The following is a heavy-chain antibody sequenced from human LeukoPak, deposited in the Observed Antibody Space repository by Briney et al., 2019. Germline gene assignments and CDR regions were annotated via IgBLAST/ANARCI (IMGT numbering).Heavy chain of an antibody. CDR2: IIPIFGTA. J-gene: IGHJ4*02. V-gene: IGHV1-69*06. CDR1: GGTFISYA. Sequence: SVTVSFKASGGTFISYAISWVRQAPGQGRGWMGRIIPIFGTANYAQKFQGRVTITADKSTSTAYMELSSLRSEDTAVYYCARGHHYSSGWYHFDYWGQGTLVTVSS. CDR3: ARGHHYSSGWYHFDY. D-gene: IGHD6-19*01.